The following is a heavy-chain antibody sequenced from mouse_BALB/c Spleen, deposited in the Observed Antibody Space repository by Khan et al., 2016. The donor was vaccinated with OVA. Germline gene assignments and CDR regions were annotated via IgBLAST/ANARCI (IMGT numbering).Heavy chain of an antibody. Sequence: QVQLKESGPGLVRPSQTLSITCTVSGFSLTTYGVHWVRQSPGKGLEWLGVIRSAGKTDYNAAFISRLSITKDNSKSQVFFKMNSLQADDTAIYYCARNSYMYDFTYWGQGTLVTVSA. V-gene: IGHV2-2*01. J-gene: IGHJ3*01. CDR1: GFSLTTYG. CDR2: IRSAGKT. CDR3: ARNSYMYDFTY. D-gene: IGHD2-14*01.